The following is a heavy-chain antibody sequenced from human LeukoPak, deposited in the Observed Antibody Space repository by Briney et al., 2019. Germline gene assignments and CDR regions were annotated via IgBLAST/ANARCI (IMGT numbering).Heavy chain of an antibody. J-gene: IGHJ6*02. CDR2: IRFDGSNK. CDR1: GFTFSSYG. D-gene: IGHD3-10*01. CDR3: AKDSDRYYYYGMDV. V-gene: IGHV3-30*02. Sequence: GGSLRLSCAASGFTFSSYGMHWVRQAPGKGLEWVAFIRFDGSNKYYADSVKGRFTISRDNSKNTLYLQMNSLRAEDTAVYYCAKDSDRYYYYGMDVWGQGTTVTVSS.